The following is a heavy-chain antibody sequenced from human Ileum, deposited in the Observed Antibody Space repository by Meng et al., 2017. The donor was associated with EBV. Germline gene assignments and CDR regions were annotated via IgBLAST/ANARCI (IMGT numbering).Heavy chain of an antibody. CDR3: ASGRDYAWHS. D-gene: IGHD4-17*01. CDR1: VDSIRSNIW. CDR2: IYHSGGT. Sequence: QLRESGPGLVTPSGTLSLTCAVSVDSIRSNIWWSWVRQPPGKGLEWIGEIYHSGGTNYNPSFKSRVTMSVDKSKNQISLNLSSVTAADTAVYYCASGRDYAWHSWGRGTLVTVSS. J-gene: IGHJ4*02. V-gene: IGHV4-4*02.